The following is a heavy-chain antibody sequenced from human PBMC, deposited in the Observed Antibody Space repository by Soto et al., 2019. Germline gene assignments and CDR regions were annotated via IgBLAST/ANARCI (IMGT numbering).Heavy chain of an antibody. Sequence: GGSLRLSCAASGFTFSSYGMHWVRQAPGKGLEWVAVISYDGSNKYYADSVKGRFNISRDNSKNTLYLQMNSLRAEDTAVYYCAKNYYDSSGYYSLFDYWGQGTLVTVSS. J-gene: IGHJ4*02. V-gene: IGHV3-30*18. CDR2: ISYDGSNK. D-gene: IGHD3-22*01. CDR3: AKNYYDSSGYYSLFDY. CDR1: GFTFSSYG.